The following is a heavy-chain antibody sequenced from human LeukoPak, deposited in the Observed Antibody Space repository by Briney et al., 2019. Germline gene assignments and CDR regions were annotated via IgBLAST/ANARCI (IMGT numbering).Heavy chain of an antibody. CDR3: ARDLGGHYYDKIHYYGMDV. J-gene: IGHJ6*02. CDR2: IWFDGSNQ. D-gene: IGHD3-22*01. CDR1: GFTFSTYG. V-gene: IGHV3-33*01. Sequence: GRSRRLSCAASGFTFSTYGMHWVRQAPGKGLEWVAVIWFDGSNQYYVDSVRGRFTISRDISKNTLHLPMNSLRAEDTAVYYCARDLGGHYYDKIHYYGMDVWGQGTTVTVSS.